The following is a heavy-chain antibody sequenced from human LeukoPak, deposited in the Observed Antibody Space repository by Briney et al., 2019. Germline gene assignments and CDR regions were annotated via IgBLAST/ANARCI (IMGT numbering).Heavy chain of an antibody. Sequence: GGSLRLSCAASGFTFSSYAMSWVRQAPGKGLVGGSAISGSGGTTSYADSVKGRFTISTDNSKITLYLQMNSLRAEDTAVYYCAKLPPAIVVVINRYWGQGTLVTVSS. D-gene: IGHD3-22*01. CDR3: AKLPPAIVVVINRY. J-gene: IGHJ4*02. CDR2: ISGSGGTT. CDR1: GFTFSSYA. V-gene: IGHV3-23*01.